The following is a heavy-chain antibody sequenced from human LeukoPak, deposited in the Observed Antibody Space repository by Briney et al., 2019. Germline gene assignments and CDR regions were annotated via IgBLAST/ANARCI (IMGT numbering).Heavy chain of an antibody. CDR1: GXSFSGYY. J-gene: IGHJ6*02. CDR3: AKIAVADGMDV. Sequence: PSETLSLTCAVYGXSFSGYYGSWIPQPPGKGLEWIGEMNHSGSTNYNPSLKIRVTISVGTSKNQFSLKLRSVTAADTAVYYCAKIAVADGMDVWGQGTTVTVSS. D-gene: IGHD6-19*01. CDR2: MNHSGST. V-gene: IGHV4-34*01.